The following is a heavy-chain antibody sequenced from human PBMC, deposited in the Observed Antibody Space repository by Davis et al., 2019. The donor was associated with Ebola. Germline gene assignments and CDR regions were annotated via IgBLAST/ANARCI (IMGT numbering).Heavy chain of an antibody. CDR2: IWYDGSNA. V-gene: IGHV3-33*08. CDR3: ARDVYSYGFGNWFDP. J-gene: IGHJ5*02. D-gene: IGHD5-18*01. Sequence: GGSLRLSCAASGFTFNNYALHWVRQAPGKGLEWVAIIWYDGSNAYYAESVKGRFTISRDNSKNTLYLDMNSLRAEDTAVYYCARDVYSYGFGNWFDPWGQGTLVTVSS. CDR1: GFTFNNYA.